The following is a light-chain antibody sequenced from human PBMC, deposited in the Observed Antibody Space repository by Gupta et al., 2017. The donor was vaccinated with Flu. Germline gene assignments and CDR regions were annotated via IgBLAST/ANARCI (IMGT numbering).Light chain of an antibody. Sequence: QSLLTQPPSVSAAPGQQVTISCSASVSNIGKNSVSWYQQLPTTAPKLLIFDNNERPSGIPDRFSGSKSGTSATLVITGLQTGDEGDYYCGTWDGSLAALVFGGGTRLTVL. J-gene: IGLJ2*01. CDR1: VSNIGKNS. V-gene: IGLV1-51*01. CDR3: GTWDGSLAALV. CDR2: DNN.